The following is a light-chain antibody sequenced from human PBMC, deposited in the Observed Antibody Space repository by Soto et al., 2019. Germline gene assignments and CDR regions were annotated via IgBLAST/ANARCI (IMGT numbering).Light chain of an antibody. CDR3: QQYNSYPYT. V-gene: IGKV1-5*03. J-gene: IGKJ2*01. Sequence: DIQMTQSPSTLSASVGDRVTITCRASQSISSWLAWYQQKPGKAPKLLIYKASSLESGVPSSFSGSGSGTEFTLTSSSLQPDDFATYYCQQYNSYPYTFGQGTKLEIK. CDR2: KAS. CDR1: QSISSW.